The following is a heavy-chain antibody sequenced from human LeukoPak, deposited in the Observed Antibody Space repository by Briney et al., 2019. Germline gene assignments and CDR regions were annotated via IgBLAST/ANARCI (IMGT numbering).Heavy chain of an antibody. CDR3: AGSNPGRIGIVVVDY. Sequence: GGSLRLSCAASGFTFSSYAMSWVRQAPGKGLEWVSVIYSGGSTYYADSVKGRFTISRDNSKNTLYLQMNSLRAEDTAVYYCAGSNPGRIGIVVVDYWGQGTLVTVSS. CDR2: IYSGGST. D-gene: IGHD3-22*01. J-gene: IGHJ4*02. CDR1: GFTFSSYA. V-gene: IGHV3-66*01.